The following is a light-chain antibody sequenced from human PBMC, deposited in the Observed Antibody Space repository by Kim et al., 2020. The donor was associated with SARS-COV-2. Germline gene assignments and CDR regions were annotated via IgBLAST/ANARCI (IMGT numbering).Light chain of an antibody. CDR3: QQYTNWPRT. CDR1: QIVDYN. CDR2: AAS. J-gene: IGKJ1*01. V-gene: IGKV3D-15*01. Sequence: SVSPGERATLSCRGSQIVDYNLAWYQQRPGQAPRLLIYAASTRAAGFPARFSGRGSGTEFTLTISSLESEDFAVYYCQQYTNWPRTFGQGTKLEI.